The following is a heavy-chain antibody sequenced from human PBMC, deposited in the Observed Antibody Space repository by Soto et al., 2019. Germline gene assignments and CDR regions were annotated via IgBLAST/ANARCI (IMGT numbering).Heavy chain of an antibody. CDR1: GYIRNTDW. CDR3: SRHQGVLVAEDA. V-gene: IGHV5-10-1*01. Sequence: PGESLEISCKASGYIRNTDWISGVRQKPGKGLEWMGRIYPLDSHTDYSPSFEGRVNISADRSIATAYRHWASLEISVTAIYSCSRHQGVLVAEDAWGQGGLVTVSS. J-gene: IGHJ5*02. D-gene: IGHD2-15*01. CDR2: IYPLDSHT.